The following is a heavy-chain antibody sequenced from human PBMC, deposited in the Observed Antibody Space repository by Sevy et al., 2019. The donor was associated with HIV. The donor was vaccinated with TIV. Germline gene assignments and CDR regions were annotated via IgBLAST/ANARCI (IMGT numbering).Heavy chain of an antibody. D-gene: IGHD2-21*02. J-gene: IGHJ4*02. CDR3: ARLVSCGGDCYYLDS. CDR2: ISHDGRYK. CDR1: GFTFSNYD. Sequence: GGSLRLSCAASGFTFSNYDLHWVRQAPGKGLDWVAVISHDGRYKNYADSVKVRFTISRDNLRNTLFLQMDGLRPDDTAVYFCARLVSCGGDCYYLDSWGQGALVTVSS. V-gene: IGHV3-30*03.